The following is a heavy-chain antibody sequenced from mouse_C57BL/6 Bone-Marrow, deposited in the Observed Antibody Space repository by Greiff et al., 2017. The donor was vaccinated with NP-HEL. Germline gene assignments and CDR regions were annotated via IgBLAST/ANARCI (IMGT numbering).Heavy chain of an antibody. CDR3: TGYYYYDAMDY. J-gene: IGHJ4*01. Sequence: EVQLQQSGAELVRPGASVKLSCTASGFNIKDDYMHWVKQRPEQGLEWIGWIDPENGDTEYASKFQGKATITADTSSNTAYLQLSSLTSEDTAVYYCTGYYYYDAMDYWGQGTSVTVSS. D-gene: IGHD2-4*01. CDR1: GFNIKDDY. V-gene: IGHV14-4*01. CDR2: IDPENGDT.